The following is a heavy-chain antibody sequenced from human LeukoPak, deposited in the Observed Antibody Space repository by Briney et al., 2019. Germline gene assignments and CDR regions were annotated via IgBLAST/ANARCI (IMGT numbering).Heavy chain of an antibody. CDR3: ARPGYSSGWYQYYFDY. CDR2: IIPIFGTA. V-gene: IGHV1-69*05. Sequence: SVKVSCKASGGTFSSYAISWVRQAPGQGLEWMGGIIPIFGTANYAQKLQGRVTMTTDTSTSTAYMELRSLRSDDTAVYYCARPGYSSGWYQYYFDYWGQGTLVTVSS. J-gene: IGHJ4*02. D-gene: IGHD6-19*01. CDR1: GGTFSSYA.